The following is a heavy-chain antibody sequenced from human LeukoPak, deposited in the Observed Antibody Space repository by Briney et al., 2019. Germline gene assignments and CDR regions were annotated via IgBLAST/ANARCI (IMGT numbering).Heavy chain of an antibody. D-gene: IGHD5-18*01. CDR3: ARDGIQLWWDY. J-gene: IGHJ4*02. V-gene: IGHV3-23*01. CDR1: GFTFSNYA. CDR2: ISGSGGST. Sequence: GGSLRLSCAASGFTFSNYAMSWVRQAPGKGLEWVSAISGSGGSTYYADSVKGRFTISRDNSKNTLYLQMNNLRAEDTAVYYCARDGIQLWWDYWGQGTLVTVSS.